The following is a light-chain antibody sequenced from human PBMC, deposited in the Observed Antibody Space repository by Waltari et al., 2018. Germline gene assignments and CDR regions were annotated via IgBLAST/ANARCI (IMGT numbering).Light chain of an antibody. Sequence: DIQMTQSHSSLSASVGDRVTITCHATQDIDNYLNWHQQKQGKAPNLLIYDVSNLETGVPSRFSRSVSGTDCTLSITNLQPEDFATYYCQQYDKIPLTFGGGTKV. CDR2: DVS. CDR1: QDIDNY. J-gene: IGKJ4*01. V-gene: IGKV1-33*01. CDR3: QQYDKIPLT.